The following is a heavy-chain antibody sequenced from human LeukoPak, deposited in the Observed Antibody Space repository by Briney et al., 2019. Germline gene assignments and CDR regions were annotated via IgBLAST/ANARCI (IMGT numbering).Heavy chain of an antibody. Sequence: GGSLRLSCLASGFTFSSYAMHWVRQAPGKGLEYVSAISSNGGSTYYADSVKGRFTISRDNSKNTLYLQMSSLRAEDTAVYYCARDLEVAAAGNSFDYWGQGTLVTVSS. J-gene: IGHJ4*02. V-gene: IGHV3-64D*06. CDR2: ISSNGGST. CDR3: ARDLEVAAAGNSFDY. CDR1: GFTFSSYA. D-gene: IGHD6-13*01.